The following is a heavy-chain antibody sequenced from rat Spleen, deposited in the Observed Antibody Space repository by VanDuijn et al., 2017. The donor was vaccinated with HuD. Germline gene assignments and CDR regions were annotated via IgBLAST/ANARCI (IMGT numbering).Heavy chain of an antibody. CDR1: GFTFSDYG. Sequence: EVQLVESGGGLVQPGRSLKLSCAASGFTFSDYGVAWVRQAPTTGLEWVATISYGDSSGHSGTYYRDSVKGRFTISRDNAKNTLSLQMDSLRSEDTATYYCTTEPVGGFDYWGQGVMVTVSS. V-gene: IGHV5-29*01. J-gene: IGHJ2*01. CDR3: TTEPVGGFDY. D-gene: IGHD4-6*01. CDR2: ISYGDSSGHSGT.